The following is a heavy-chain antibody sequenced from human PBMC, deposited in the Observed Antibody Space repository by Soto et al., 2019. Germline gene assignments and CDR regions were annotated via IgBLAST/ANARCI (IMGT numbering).Heavy chain of an antibody. CDR3: GSPQRRGRDRAYD. V-gene: IGHV3-72*01. CDR1: GFTFSDHY. Sequence: EVRLVESGGGLVQPGGSLRLSCAASGFTFSDHYMDWVRQAPGKGLESVARSRNRQTGYTIEYAASVEGRFTISRAESGSSVSLQMNDLKTEDTDVYYCGSPQRRGRDRAYDWGQGTRVPISS. CDR2: SRNRQTGYTI. J-gene: IGHJ4*02. D-gene: IGHD2-21*02.